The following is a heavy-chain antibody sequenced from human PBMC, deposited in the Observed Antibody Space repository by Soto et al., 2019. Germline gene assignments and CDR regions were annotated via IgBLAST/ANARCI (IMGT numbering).Heavy chain of an antibody. D-gene: IGHD3-3*01. CDR1: GFTFSSCA. V-gene: IGHV3-30-3*01. CDR2: ISYDGSNK. J-gene: IGHJ4*02. CDR3: ARDKRDLRFLEWSYYFDY. Sequence: GGSLRLSCAASGFTFSSCAMHWVRQAPGKGLEWVAVISYDGSNKYYADSVKGRFTVSRDNSKNTLYLQVNSLRAEDTAVYYCARDKRDLRFLEWSYYFDYWGQGTLVTVSS.